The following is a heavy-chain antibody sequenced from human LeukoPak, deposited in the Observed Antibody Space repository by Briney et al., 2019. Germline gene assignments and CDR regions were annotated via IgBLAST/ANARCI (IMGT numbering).Heavy chain of an antibody. Sequence: SETLSLTCTVSGGSISGSSYYWGWIRQPPGKGLEWIGSIYYSGSTYYNPSLKSRVTISVDTSKNQFSLKLGSVTAADTAVYYCARGRPGSGSVISNTYAFDVWGQGTMVTVSS. CDR2: IYYSGST. D-gene: IGHD1-26*01. V-gene: IGHV4-39*07. CDR1: GGSISGSSYY. J-gene: IGHJ3*01. CDR3: ARGRPGSGSVISNTYAFDV.